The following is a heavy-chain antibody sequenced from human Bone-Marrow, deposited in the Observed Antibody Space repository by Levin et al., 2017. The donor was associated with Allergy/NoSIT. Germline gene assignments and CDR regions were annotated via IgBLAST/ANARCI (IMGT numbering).Heavy chain of an antibody. Sequence: GGSLRLSCAASGFSFSTYAMIWVRQAPGKGLEWVSAVSGSGGSTYYADSVKGRFTISRDNSKNTLYLQMNSLRAEDTAVYYCAKGKAMVQGEFDYWGQGSLVTVSS. J-gene: IGHJ4*02. V-gene: IGHV3-23*01. CDR1: GFSFSTYA. D-gene: IGHD3-10*01. CDR2: VSGSGGST. CDR3: AKGKAMVQGEFDY.